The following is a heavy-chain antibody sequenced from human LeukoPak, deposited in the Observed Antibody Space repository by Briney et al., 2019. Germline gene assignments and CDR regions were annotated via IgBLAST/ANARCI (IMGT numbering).Heavy chain of an antibody. CDR3: ASSYDTTGYSPDY. D-gene: IGHD3-22*01. Sequence: GGSLRLSCVASGFTFSRYNMNWVRQAPGKGLEWVSYISSSSGTMYYADSVKGRFTISRDNAKTSLYLQMNSLRAEDTAVYYCASSYDTTGYSPDYWGQGTLVTVSS. V-gene: IGHV3-48*01. CDR2: ISSSSGTM. J-gene: IGHJ4*02. CDR1: GFTFSRYN.